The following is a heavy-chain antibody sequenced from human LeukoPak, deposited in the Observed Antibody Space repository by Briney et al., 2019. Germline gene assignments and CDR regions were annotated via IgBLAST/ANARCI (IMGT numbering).Heavy chain of an antibody. Sequence: SETLSLTCTVSGGSISSSSYYWGWIRQPPGKGLEWIGSIYYSGSTYYNPSLKIRVTISVDTSKNQFSLKLSSVTAADTAVYYCARASIISYSSPPSGYFDYWGQGTLVTVSS. CDR2: IYYSGST. V-gene: IGHV4-39*07. CDR1: GGSISSSSYY. J-gene: IGHJ4*02. D-gene: IGHD6-13*01. CDR3: ARASIISYSSPPSGYFDY.